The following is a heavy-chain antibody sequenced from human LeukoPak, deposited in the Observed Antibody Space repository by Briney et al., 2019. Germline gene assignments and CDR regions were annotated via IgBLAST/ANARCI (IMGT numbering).Heavy chain of an antibody. CDR3: ARGGGGDYEEYFQH. CDR2: IYTSGST. D-gene: IGHD4-17*01. Sequence: SQTLSLTCTVSGGSISSGSYYWSWIRQPAGKGREWIGRIYTSGSTNYNPSLKSRVTISVDTSKNQFSLKLSSVTAADTAVYYCARGGGGDYEEYFQHWGQGTLVTVSS. V-gene: IGHV4-61*02. CDR1: GGSISSGSYY. J-gene: IGHJ1*01.